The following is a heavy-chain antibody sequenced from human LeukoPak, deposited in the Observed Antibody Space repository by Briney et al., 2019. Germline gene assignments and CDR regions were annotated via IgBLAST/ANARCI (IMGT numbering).Heavy chain of an antibody. D-gene: IGHD6-19*01. V-gene: IGHV1-46*01. Sequence: ASVKVSCKASGYTFASYYMHWVRQAPGQGLEWMGIINPSGGSTSYAQKFQGRVTMTRDTSTSTVYMELSSLSSEDTAVYYCARGGRERYSSGWTDAFDIWGQGTMVTVSS. CDR3: ARGGRERYSSGWTDAFDI. CDR2: INPSGGST. J-gene: IGHJ3*02. CDR1: GYTFASYY.